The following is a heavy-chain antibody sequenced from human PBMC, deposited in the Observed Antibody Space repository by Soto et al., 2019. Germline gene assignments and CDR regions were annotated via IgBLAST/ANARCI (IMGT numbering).Heavy chain of an antibody. J-gene: IGHJ6*03. CDR1: GYTFSNFG. Sequence: ASVKVSCKASGYTFSNFGLSWVRQAPGQGLELMGWMNPNSGNTGYAQKFQGRVTMTRNTSISTAYMELSSLRSEDTAVYYCARGVRNVVVPAATSFRSRYYYYMDFWGKGTTVTVSS. CDR3: ARGVRNVVVPAATSFRSRYYYYMDF. CDR2: MNPNSGNT. V-gene: IGHV1-8*02. D-gene: IGHD2-2*01.